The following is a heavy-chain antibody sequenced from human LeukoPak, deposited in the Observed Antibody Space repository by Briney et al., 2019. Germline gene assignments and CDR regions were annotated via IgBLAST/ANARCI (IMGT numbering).Heavy chain of an antibody. CDR3: AKAIAAAGLDY. V-gene: IGHV3-30*18. CDR2: ISYDGSNK. D-gene: IGHD6-13*01. J-gene: IGHJ4*02. CDR1: GFTFSSYG. Sequence: PGRYLRLSCAASGFTFSSYGMHWVRQAPGKGLEWVAVISYDGSNKYYADSVKGRFTISRDNSKNTLYLQMNSLRAEDTAVYYCAKAIAAAGLDYWGQGTLVTVSS.